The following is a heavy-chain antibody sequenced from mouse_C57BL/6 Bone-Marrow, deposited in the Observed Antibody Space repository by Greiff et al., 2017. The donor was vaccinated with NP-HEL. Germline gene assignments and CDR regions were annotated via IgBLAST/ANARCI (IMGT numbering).Heavy chain of an antibody. CDR3: AREGYYGSRDY. CDR1: GYTFTSYG. CDR2: IYPRSGNT. Sequence: VQLQQSGAELARPGASVKLSCKASGYTFTSYGISWVKQRTGQGLEWIGEIYPRSGNTYYNEKFKGKATLTADKSSSKAYMELRSLTSEDSAVYFCAREGYYGSRDYWGQGTTLTVSS. D-gene: IGHD1-1*01. V-gene: IGHV1-81*01. J-gene: IGHJ2*01.